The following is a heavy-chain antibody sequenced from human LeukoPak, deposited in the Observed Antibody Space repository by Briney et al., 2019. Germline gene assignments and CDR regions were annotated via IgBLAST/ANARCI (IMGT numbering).Heavy chain of an antibody. D-gene: IGHD3-22*01. CDR1: GGSISSGDYY. V-gene: IGHV4-30-4*01. CDR2: IYYGGST. CDR3: ARARGYIYYYDSSGYFD. J-gene: IGHJ4*02. Sequence: SETLSLTCTVSGGSISSGDYYWSWIRQPPGKGLEWIGYIYYGGSTYYNPSLKSRVTISVDTSKNQFSLKLSSVTAADTAVYYCARARGYIYYYDSSGYFDWGQGTLVTVSS.